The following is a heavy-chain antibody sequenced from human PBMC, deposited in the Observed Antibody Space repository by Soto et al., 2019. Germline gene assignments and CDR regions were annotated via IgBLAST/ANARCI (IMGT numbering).Heavy chain of an antibody. V-gene: IGHV3-74*01. CDR2: IDNTGSSA. J-gene: IGHJ4*02. CDR1: GFPFSSHW. Sequence: EVRLVESGGGLVQPGGSLRLSCAASGFPFSSHWLQWVRQVPGRGLGWVSRIDNTGSSAIYADSVRGRFTVSRDNAKDTLYLHMNSLRAEDTAVYYCATLNGYDYWGQGTLVTVSS. CDR3: ATLNGYDY. D-gene: IGHD5-12*01.